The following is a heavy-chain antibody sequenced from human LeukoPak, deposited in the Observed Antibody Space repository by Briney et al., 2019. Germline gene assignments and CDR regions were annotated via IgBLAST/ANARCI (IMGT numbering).Heavy chain of an antibody. V-gene: IGHV3-30-3*01. D-gene: IGHD6-13*01. J-gene: IGHJ6*03. CDR1: GFTFSSYA. CDR3: ASETVAAAGQYYYYYYMDV. CDR2: ISYDGSNK. Sequence: GGSLRLSCAASGFTFSSYAMHWVRQAPGKGLEWVAVISYDGSNKYYADSVKGRFTISRDNSKNTLYLQMNSLRAEDTAVYYCASETVAAAGQYYYYYYMDVWGKGTTVTVSS.